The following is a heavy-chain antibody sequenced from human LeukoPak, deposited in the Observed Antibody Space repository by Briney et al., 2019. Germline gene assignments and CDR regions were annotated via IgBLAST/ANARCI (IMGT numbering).Heavy chain of an antibody. CDR1: GYTFRSYG. J-gene: IGHJ4*02. Sequence: ASVKVSCKASGYTFRSYGISWVRQAPGQGLEWMGWISPYSGSINYPQKFQGRVTVTTDTSTSTAYMELRSLRSDDTAVYFCARALREYSSSWFSDFWGQGTLVTVSS. CDR3: ARALREYSSSWFSDF. D-gene: IGHD6-13*01. V-gene: IGHV1-18*01. CDR2: ISPYSGSI.